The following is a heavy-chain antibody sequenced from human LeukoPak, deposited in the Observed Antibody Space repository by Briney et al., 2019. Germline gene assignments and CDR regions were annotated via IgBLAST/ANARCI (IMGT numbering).Heavy chain of an antibody. Sequence: ASVKVSCKASGYTFTSYYMHWVRQAPGQGLEWMGLINPSGGSTSYAQKFQGRVTMTRDTSTSTVYMELSSLRSEDTAVYYCARDSREAVWGSYVIGDYWGQGTLVTVSS. D-gene: IGHD3-16*01. CDR1: GYTFTSYY. J-gene: IGHJ4*02. V-gene: IGHV1-46*01. CDR3: ARDSREAVWGSYVIGDY. CDR2: INPSGGST.